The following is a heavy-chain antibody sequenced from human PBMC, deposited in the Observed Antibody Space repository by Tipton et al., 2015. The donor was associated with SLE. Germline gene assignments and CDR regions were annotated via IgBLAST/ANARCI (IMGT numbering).Heavy chain of an antibody. CDR2: IFYSGST. CDR3: ARQVASFDY. Sequence: TLSLTCTVSGGSISSRSYHWGWIRQPPGKGLEWIGSIFYSGSTSYNPSLQSRVTISVDTSKNQFSRKLNSVTASDTAVYYCARQVASFDYWGQGTLVTVSS. CDR1: GGSISSRSYH. J-gene: IGHJ4*02. D-gene: IGHD5-12*01. V-gene: IGHV4-39*01.